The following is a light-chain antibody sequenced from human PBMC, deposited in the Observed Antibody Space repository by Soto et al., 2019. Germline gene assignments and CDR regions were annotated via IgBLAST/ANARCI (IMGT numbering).Light chain of an antibody. J-gene: IGLJ1*01. CDR1: SRDVGSYNL. CDR2: EGS. Sequence: QSALTQPASVSGSPGQSIAISCTGTSRDVGSYNLVSWYQQHPGKAPKVMIYEGSKRPSGVSDRFSGSKSGNTASLTISGLQADEEADYYCCSYAGDSTYVFGTGTKVTVL. CDR3: CSYAGDSTYV. V-gene: IGLV2-23*01.